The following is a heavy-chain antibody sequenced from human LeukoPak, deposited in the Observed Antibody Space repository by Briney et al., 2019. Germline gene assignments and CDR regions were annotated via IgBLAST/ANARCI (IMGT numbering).Heavy chain of an antibody. CDR1: GFTFSSYG. CDR2: IRYDGSNK. CDR3: AKDITIFGVVITPDY. D-gene: IGHD3-3*01. V-gene: IGHV3-30*02. Sequence: GGSLRLSCAASGFTFSSYGMHWVRQAPGKGLEWVAFIRYDGSNKYYADSVKGRFTISRDNSKNTLYLQMNSLRAEDTAVYYCAKDITIFGVVITPDYWGQGTLVTVSS. J-gene: IGHJ4*02.